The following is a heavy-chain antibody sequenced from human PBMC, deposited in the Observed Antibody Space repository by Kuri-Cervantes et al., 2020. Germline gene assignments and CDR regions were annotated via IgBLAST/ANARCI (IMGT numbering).Heavy chain of an antibody. Sequence: SQTLSLTCAVYGGSFSGYYWTWIRQPPGKGLEWIGEINHSGSTNYNPSLKSRVTISVDTSKSQFSLKLSSVTAADTAVYYRARGGDGYKIFDYWGQGTLVTVSS. CDR3: ARGGDGYKIFDY. CDR2: INHSGST. CDR1: GGSFSGYY. D-gene: IGHD5-24*01. J-gene: IGHJ4*02. V-gene: IGHV4-34*01.